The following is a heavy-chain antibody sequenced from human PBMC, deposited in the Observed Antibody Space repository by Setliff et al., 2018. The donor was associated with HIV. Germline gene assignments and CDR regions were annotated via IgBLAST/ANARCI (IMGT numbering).Heavy chain of an antibody. D-gene: IGHD3-16*01. CDR1: TITFSNYY. J-gene: IGHJ6*03. CDR2: ISGSGDFT. CDR3: ATKGTTLGSDIMYYYHYYMDV. Sequence: GGSLRLSCAASTITFSNYYVNWVRQTPGKGLEWVSSISGSGDFTHYADSVKGRFTISRDNAKNSLYLQMNNLRAEDTGVYYCATKGTTLGSDIMYYYHYYMDVWGKGTTVTVSS. V-gene: IGHV3-21*01.